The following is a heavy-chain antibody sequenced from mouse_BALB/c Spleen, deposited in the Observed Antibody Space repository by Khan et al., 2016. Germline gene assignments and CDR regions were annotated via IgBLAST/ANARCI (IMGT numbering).Heavy chain of an antibody. CDR2: ISYSGST. V-gene: IGHV3-2*02. J-gene: IGHJ4*01. CDR3: ARSNYGDKDAMDY. Sequence: EVQLQVSGPGLVKPSQSLSLTCTVTGYSITSDYAWNWIRQFPGNRLEWMGYISYSGSTSYNPSLKSRISITRDTSKNQFFLQLNSVTSEDTATYYCARSNYGDKDAMDYWGQGTSVTVSS. D-gene: IGHD1-1*01. CDR1: GYSITSDYA.